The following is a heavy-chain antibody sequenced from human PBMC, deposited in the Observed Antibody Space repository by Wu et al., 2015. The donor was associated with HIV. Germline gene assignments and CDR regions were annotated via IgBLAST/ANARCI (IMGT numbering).Heavy chain of an antibody. J-gene: IGHJ3*02. CDR2: IIPIFNTP. V-gene: IGHV1-69*12. Sequence: QVQLVQSGAEVKRPGSSVRVSCKASGGPFSSYTIGWVRQAPGQGLEWMGGIIPIFNTPNYAQKFQGRVTITADDSTSTAYMELSSLTSEDTAVYYCAKEGGLLPAARFTLIIWGQGTMVTVSS. CDR1: GGPFSSYT. D-gene: IGHD2-2*01. CDR3: AKEGGLLPAARFTLII.